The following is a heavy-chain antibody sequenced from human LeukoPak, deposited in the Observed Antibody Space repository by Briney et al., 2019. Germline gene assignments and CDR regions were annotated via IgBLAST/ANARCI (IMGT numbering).Heavy chain of an antibody. J-gene: IGHJ4*02. Sequence: ASGKVCCKSSGSTFTSCSISWVRQAPAQGLGWMGWISAYNGNTNYSQKLQGKVTMTTDTSTSTDYMELRSLRPDDTAVYYCARDSWPAVASTNYFEYWGQGTLVTVSS. CDR2: ISAYNGNT. V-gene: IGHV1-18*01. CDR1: GSTFTSCS. CDR3: ARDSWPAVASTNYFEY. D-gene: IGHD4-11*01.